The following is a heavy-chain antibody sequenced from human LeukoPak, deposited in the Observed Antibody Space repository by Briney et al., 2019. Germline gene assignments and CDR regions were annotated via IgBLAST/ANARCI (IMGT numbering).Heavy chain of an antibody. J-gene: IGHJ6*02. CDR1: GGPISSGGYS. D-gene: IGHD2-2*02. Sequence: SETLSLTCAVSGGPISSGGYSWSWIRQPPGKGLEWIGYIYHSGSTNYNPSLKSRVTISVDTSKNQFSLKLSSVTAADTAVYYCARGPGYCSSTSCYRYYGMDVWGQGTTVTVSS. CDR2: IYHSGST. CDR3: ARGPGYCSSTSCYRYYGMDV. V-gene: IGHV4-30-2*01.